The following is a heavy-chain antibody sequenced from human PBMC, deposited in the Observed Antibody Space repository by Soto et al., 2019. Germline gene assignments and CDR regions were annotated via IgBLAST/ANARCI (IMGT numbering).Heavy chain of an antibody. V-gene: IGHV4-59*01. CDR2: IYYSGST. CDR1: GGSISSYY. D-gene: IGHD5-12*01. Sequence: QVQLQESGPGLVKPSETLSLTCTVSGGSISSYYWSWIRQPPGKGLEWIGYIYYSGSTNYNPSLKSRVTISVDTSKNQFSLKLSSVTAADTAVYYCARGWEWLNWLDPWGQGALVTVSS. CDR3: ARGWEWLNWLDP. J-gene: IGHJ5*02.